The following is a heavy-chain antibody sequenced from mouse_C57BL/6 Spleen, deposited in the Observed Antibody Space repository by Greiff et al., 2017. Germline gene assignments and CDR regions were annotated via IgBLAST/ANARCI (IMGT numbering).Heavy chain of an antibody. Sequence: QVQLQQPGAELVKPGASVKLSCKASGYTFTSSWMQWVNQRPGPGLEWIGQIYPSDVYPNYTQKFKRKATLTVDTSSSTAYMQLSSLTSEYSAVYYCAQWGLLDYVIFDYWGPSTPLPLSS. CDR3: AQWGLLDYVIFDY. J-gene: IGHJ2*01. V-gene: IGHV1-50*01. CDR1: GYTFTSSW. D-gene: IGHD2-13*01. CDR2: IYPSDVYP.